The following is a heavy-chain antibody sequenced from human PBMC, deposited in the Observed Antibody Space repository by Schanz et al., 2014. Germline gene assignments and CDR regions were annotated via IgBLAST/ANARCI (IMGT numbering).Heavy chain of an antibody. V-gene: IGHV3-53*01. CDR1: GFTVNTNY. CDR3: ARAAYSHGLDV. D-gene: IGHD3-16*01. J-gene: IGHJ6*02. Sequence: VQLVESGGGVVQPGGSLRLSCAVSGFTVNTNYMSWVRQAPGKGLEWISSMYINSGSTQYADSVKGRFIISRDSSKNTLFLQMNSLRAEDTAVYFCARAAYSHGLDVWGRGTTVTVSS. CDR2: MYINSGST.